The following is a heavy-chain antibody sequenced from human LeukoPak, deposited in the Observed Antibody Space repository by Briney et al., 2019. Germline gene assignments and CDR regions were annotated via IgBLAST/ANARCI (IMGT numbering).Heavy chain of an antibody. V-gene: IGHV3-30-3*01. D-gene: IGHD2-8*01. CDR2: ISYDGSNK. CDR1: GFTFSSYA. Sequence: GRSLRLSCAASGFTFSSYAMHWVRQAPGKGLEGGAVISYDGSNKYYADSVKGRFTISRDNSKNTLYLQMNSLRAEDTAVYYCARANIVLMVYASTLDYWGQGTLVTVSS. CDR3: ARANIVLMVYASTLDY. J-gene: IGHJ4*02.